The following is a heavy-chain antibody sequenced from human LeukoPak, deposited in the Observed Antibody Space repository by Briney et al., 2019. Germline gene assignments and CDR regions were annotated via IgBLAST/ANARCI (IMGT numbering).Heavy chain of an antibody. CDR3: VRRAGSYYFDY. Sequence: PGGSLRLSCSASGFTFSTYAMFWVRQAPGKGMEDISAISSNGRSTYYADSVDGRFTISRDNSKNTLDLQMSSLRPEDTSTYYCVRRAGSYYFDYWGQGSLVTVSS. CDR1: GFTFSTYA. CDR2: ISSNGRST. V-gene: IGHV3-64D*06. J-gene: IGHJ4*02. D-gene: IGHD1-26*01.